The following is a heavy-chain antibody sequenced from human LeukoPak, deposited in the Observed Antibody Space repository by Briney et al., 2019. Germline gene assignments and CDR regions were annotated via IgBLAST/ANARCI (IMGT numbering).Heavy chain of an antibody. CDR1: GYTFTGYY. Sequence: ASVKVSCKASGYTFTGYYMHWVRQAPGQGLEWMGWINPNSGGTSYAQKFQGRVTMTRDTSISTAYMELSRLRSDDTAVYYCARVNFYYDSSGYYYADYWGQGTLVTVSS. V-gene: IGHV1-2*02. CDR3: ARVNFYYDSSGYYYADY. CDR2: INPNSGGT. J-gene: IGHJ4*02. D-gene: IGHD3-22*01.